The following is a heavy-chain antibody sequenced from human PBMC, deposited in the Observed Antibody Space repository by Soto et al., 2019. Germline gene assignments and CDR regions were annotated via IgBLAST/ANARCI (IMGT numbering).Heavy chain of an antibody. Sequence: ASVKVSCKASGYTFTSYAMNWVRQAPGQGLEWMGWINTNTGNPTYAQGFTGRFVFSLDTSVSTAYLQICSLKAEDTAVYYCARDLWYGPNDYYYYGMDVWGQGTTVTVSS. CDR2: INTNTGNP. CDR1: GYTFTSYA. CDR3: ARDLWYGPNDYYYYGMDV. D-gene: IGHD6-13*01. V-gene: IGHV7-4-1*01. J-gene: IGHJ6*02.